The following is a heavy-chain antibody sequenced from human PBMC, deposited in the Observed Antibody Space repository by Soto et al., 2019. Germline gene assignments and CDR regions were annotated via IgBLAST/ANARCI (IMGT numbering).Heavy chain of an antibody. CDR1: GFTFSSYA. D-gene: IGHD6-19*01. CDR2: LSGSGGST. J-gene: IGHJ3*02. Sequence: EVQLLESGGGLVQPGGSLRLACAAAGFTFSSYAMSWVRQAPGKGLEWVSALSGSGGSTYYADSVKGRFTISRDSAKNTLYLQMNSLRAEDTAVYYCANAEVPVAGTREAFDICRQGTMVTVSS. V-gene: IGHV3-23*01. CDR3: ANAEVPVAGTREAFDI.